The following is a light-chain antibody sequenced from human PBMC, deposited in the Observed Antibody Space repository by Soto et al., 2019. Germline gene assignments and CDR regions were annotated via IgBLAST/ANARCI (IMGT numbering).Light chain of an antibody. CDR3: ISYASSGLYV. J-gene: IGLJ1*01. CDR1: STDVGAYTY. Sequence: QSALTQPASVSGSPGQSISISCTGTSTDVGAYTYVSWYQHHPGKAPKVIIFEVSHRPSGVSDRFSGSKSGSTASLTISGLQADDEADYYCISYASSGLYVFGTGTKLTVL. CDR2: EVS. V-gene: IGLV2-14*01.